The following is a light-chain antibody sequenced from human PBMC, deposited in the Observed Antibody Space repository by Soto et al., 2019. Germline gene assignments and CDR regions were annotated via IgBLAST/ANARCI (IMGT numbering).Light chain of an antibody. CDR3: QKYYSAPFT. J-gene: IGKJ3*01. CDR2: AAS. Sequence: DIQMTQSPSSLSASVGDRVTITCRASQGISNFLAWYQQRPGKVPKLLVYAASTLQSGVPSRFSGSGSGTYFTLTISSLQPEDVATYYCQKYYSAPFTFGPGTKVDIK. V-gene: IGKV1-27*01. CDR1: QGISNF.